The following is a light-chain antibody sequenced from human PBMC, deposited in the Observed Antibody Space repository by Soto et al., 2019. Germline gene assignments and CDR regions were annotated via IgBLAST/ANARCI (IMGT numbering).Light chain of an antibody. J-gene: IGKJ1*01. Sequence: DIQMTQSPSSLSASVGDRVTITCRASQAIRTSLAWYQQKPGKVPKLLIYAASTLQSGVPSRFTGSGSGTDFTLTITSLQPEDVATYYCQKYFSAPWTFGQGTKVEIK. CDR2: AAS. CDR1: QAIRTS. CDR3: QKYFSAPWT. V-gene: IGKV1-27*01.